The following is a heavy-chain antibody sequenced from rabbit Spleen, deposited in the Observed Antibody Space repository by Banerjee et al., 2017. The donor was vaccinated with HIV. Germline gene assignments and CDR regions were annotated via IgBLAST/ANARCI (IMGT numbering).Heavy chain of an antibody. CDR2: IDTSDGDT. Sequence: LEESGGGLVKPGGTLTLTCTVSGFSFSSSWICWVRQAPGKGLEWIACIDTSDGDTDYANWPKGRFTISKASSTTVTLQMTSLTAADRATYFCARDLVGVIGWNFYLWGPGTLVTVS. CDR3: ARDLVGVIGWNFYL. D-gene: IGHD1-1*01. V-gene: IGHV1S45*01. J-gene: IGHJ4*01. CDR1: GFSFSSSW.